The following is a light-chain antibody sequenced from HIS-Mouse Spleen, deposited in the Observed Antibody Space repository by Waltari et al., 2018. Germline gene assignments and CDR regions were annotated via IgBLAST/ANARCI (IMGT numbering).Light chain of an antibody. CDR2: KAS. J-gene: IGKJ3*01. CDR1: QSISSW. CDR3: QQYNSYSPLFT. V-gene: IGKV1-5*03. Sequence: DIQMTQSPSTLSASVGDRVTITCRASQSISSWLAWYQQKPGKAPKLLIYKASSLERGGPSRFSGSGSGTEFTLTISSLQPDDFATYYCQQYNSYSPLFTFGPGTKVDIK.